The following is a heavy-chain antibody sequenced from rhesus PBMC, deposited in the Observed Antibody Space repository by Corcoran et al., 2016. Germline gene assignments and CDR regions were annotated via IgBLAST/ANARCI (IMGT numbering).Heavy chain of an antibody. CDR3: AREDSYSYFDY. J-gene: IGHJ4*01. V-gene: IGHV3-37*01. Sequence: EVQLVESGGGLAKPGGSLRLSCAASGFTFSDHYMDWGCQAPGKGLKWVSSISCSISNTYYPDSVKGLFTISRDNAKTTLYLQMNSPRAEDTAVYYCAREDSYSYFDYWGQGVLVTVSS. CDR2: ISCSISNT. CDR1: GFTFSDHY. D-gene: IGHD5-36*02.